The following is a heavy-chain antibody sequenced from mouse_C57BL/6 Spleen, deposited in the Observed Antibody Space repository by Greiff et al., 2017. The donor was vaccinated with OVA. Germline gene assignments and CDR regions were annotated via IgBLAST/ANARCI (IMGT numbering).Heavy chain of an antibody. J-gene: IGHJ1*03. Sequence: EVNVVESGGGLVKPGGSLKLSCAASGFTFSSYTMSWVRQTPEKRLEWVATISGGGGNTYYPDSVKGRFTISRDNAKNTLYLQMSSLRSEDTALYYCARRGFITTVVATDWYFDVWGTGTTVTVSS. CDR3: ARRGFITTVVATDWYFDV. CDR2: ISGGGGNT. CDR1: GFTFSSYT. V-gene: IGHV5-9*01. D-gene: IGHD1-1*01.